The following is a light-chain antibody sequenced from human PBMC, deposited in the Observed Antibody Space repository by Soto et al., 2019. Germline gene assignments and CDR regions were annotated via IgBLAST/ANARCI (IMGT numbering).Light chain of an antibody. J-gene: IGLJ2*01. Sequence: QPVLTHPPSASGTPGQRVTISCSGSSSNIGSNTVNWYQQLPGTAPKLLIYTNNQRPSGVPDRFSGSKSGTSASLAISGLQSEDEADYYCAAWDDSLNGVVFGGGTKLTVL. CDR1: SSNIGSNT. CDR3: AAWDDSLNGVV. CDR2: TNN. V-gene: IGLV1-44*01.